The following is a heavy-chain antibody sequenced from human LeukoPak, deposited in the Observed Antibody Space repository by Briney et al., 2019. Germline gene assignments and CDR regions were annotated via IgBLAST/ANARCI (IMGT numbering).Heavy chain of an antibody. Sequence: PGGSLRLSCAASGFTFSTYSMNWVRQAPGEGPEWVSYITRSSSIIHYADSVKGRFTISRDNAKNSLYLQMNSLRAEDTAVYYCARDSGSHNGDYWGQGTLVTVSA. V-gene: IGHV3-48*04. J-gene: IGHJ4*02. CDR2: ITRSSSII. D-gene: IGHD1-26*01. CDR1: GFTFSTYS. CDR3: ARDSGSHNGDY.